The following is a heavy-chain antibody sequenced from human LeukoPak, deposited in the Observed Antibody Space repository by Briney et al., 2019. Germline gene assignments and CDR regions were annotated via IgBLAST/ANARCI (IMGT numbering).Heavy chain of an antibody. CDR2: IYSGGST. Sequence: GGSLRLSCVASGFTFSSYYVSWVRQAPGKGLEWVSVIYSGGSTYYADSVEGRFTVPRDNSKNTLYLEMRSLRAEDTAVYYCARDLHPRLTGYFDYWGQGTLVTVSS. J-gene: IGHJ4*02. D-gene: IGHD3-16*01. CDR1: GFTFSSYY. CDR3: ARDLHPRLTGYFDY. V-gene: IGHV3-53*01.